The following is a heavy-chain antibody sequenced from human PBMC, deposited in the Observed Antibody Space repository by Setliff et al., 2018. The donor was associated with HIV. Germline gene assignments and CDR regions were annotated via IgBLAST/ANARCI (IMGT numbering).Heavy chain of an antibody. CDR3: ATSPAGEILGSRPFYFDY. Sequence: PSETLSLTCTVSGDSINSGNYYWSWIRQHPEKGLEWIGYIYYSGSTYYSPSLKSRVTISEDTSKNQFSLKMRSVTAADTAVYYCATSPAGEILGSRPFYFDYWGQGTLVTVSS. V-gene: IGHV4-31*03. D-gene: IGHD3-10*01. CDR2: IYYSGST. J-gene: IGHJ4*02. CDR1: GDSINSGNYY.